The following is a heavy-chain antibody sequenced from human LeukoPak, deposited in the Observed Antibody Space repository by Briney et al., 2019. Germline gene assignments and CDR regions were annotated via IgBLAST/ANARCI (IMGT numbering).Heavy chain of an antibody. CDR1: GGSISSYY. J-gene: IGHJ4*02. CDR2: IYYSGST. V-gene: IGHV4-59*01. D-gene: IGHD5-18*01. Sequence: SETLSLTCTVSGGSISSYYWSWIRQPPGEGLEWIGYIYYSGSTNYNPSLKSRVTISVDTSKNQFSLKLSSVTAADTAVYYCATHGYSYGRYYFDYWGQGTLVTVSS. CDR3: ATHGYSYGRYYFDY.